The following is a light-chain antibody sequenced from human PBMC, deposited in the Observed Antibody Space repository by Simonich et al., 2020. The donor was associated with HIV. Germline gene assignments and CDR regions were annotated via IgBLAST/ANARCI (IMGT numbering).Light chain of an antibody. Sequence: DIQMTQSPSSLSASVGDRVNITCRASQRIRNYLNWYQQKPGKAPKLLIYAASSLQSGVPSRFSGSGSGTDFTLTISSLQPEDFATYYCQQSYSTPLTFGGGTKVEIK. V-gene: IGKV1-39*01. CDR2: AAS. CDR3: QQSYSTPLT. CDR1: QRIRNY. J-gene: IGKJ4*01.